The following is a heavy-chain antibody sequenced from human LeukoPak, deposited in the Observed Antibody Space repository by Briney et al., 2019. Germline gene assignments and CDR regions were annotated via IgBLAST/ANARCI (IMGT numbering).Heavy chain of an antibody. CDR3: ESRLPDDAFDV. V-gene: IGHV3-20*04. CDR2: INWNGGST. CDR1: GFTFNNYG. J-gene: IGHJ3*01. D-gene: IGHD3-16*01. Sequence: GGSLRLSCAASGFTFNNYGMGWVRQPPGKGLEWVWNINWNGGSTYYADSLKGLFTIFRDNAKKSLYMLMNMLRAEDTAMYCCESRLPDDAFDVWGKGTMVTVSS.